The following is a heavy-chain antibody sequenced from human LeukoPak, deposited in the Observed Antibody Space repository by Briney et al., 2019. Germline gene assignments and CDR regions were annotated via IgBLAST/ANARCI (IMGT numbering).Heavy chain of an antibody. Sequence: GGSLRLSCAASGFTFSSYAMSWVRQAPGKGLKWVSAISGSGGSTYYADSVKGRFTISRDNSKNTLYLQMNSLRAEDTAVYYCAKPVGEDYYYYMDVWGKGTTVTVSS. V-gene: IGHV3-23*01. CDR3: AKPVGEDYYYYMDV. CDR1: GFTFSSYA. D-gene: IGHD1-26*01. CDR2: ISGSGGST. J-gene: IGHJ6*03.